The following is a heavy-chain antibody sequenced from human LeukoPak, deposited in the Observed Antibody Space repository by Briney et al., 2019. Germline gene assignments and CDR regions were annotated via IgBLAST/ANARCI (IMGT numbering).Heavy chain of an antibody. CDR2: ISSSSSTI. V-gene: IGHV3-48*01. Sequence: PGGSLRLSCAASGFTFSSYSMNWVRQAPGKGLEWVSYISSSSSTIYYADSVKGRFTISRDNAKNSLYLRMNSLRAEDTAVYYCARDPSRCSGGSCYGLWGQGTLVTVSS. CDR3: ARDPSRCSGGSCYGL. D-gene: IGHD2-15*01. J-gene: IGHJ4*02. CDR1: GFTFSSYS.